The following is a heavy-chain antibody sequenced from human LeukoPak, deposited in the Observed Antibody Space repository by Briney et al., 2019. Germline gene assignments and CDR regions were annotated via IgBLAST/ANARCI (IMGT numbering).Heavy chain of an antibody. CDR2: INPNSGGT. CDR3: ARDLGSGWYGGAFDI. CDR1: GYTFTGYY. D-gene: IGHD6-19*01. Sequence: ASVKVSCTASGYTFTGYYMHWVRQAPGQGLEWMGWINPNSGGTNYAQKFQGGVTMTRDTSISTAYMELSRLRSDDTAAYYCARDLGSGWYGGAFDIWGQGTMVTVSS. V-gene: IGHV1-2*02. J-gene: IGHJ3*02.